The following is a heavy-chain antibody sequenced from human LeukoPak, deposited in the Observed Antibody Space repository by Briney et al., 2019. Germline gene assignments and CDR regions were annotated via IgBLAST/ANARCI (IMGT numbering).Heavy chain of an antibody. V-gene: IGHV5-10-1*01. CDR1: GYSFTSYW. D-gene: IGHD2-2*01. CDR3: ARHMGDIVVVPAAKNWFDP. CDR2: IDPSDTYT. J-gene: IGHJ5*02. Sequence: GESLKISCKGSGYSFTSYWISWVRQMPRKGLEWMGRIDPSDTYTNYSPSFQGHVTISADKSISTAYLQWSSLKASDTAMYYCARHMGDIVVVPAAKNWFDPWGQGTLVTVSS.